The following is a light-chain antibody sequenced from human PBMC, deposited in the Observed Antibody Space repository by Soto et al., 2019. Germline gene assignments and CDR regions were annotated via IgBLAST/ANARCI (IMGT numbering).Light chain of an antibody. J-gene: IGLJ2*01. CDR2: GVT. CDR1: SSDVGGYDY. CDR3: SSYTGGNTVI. V-gene: IGLV2-14*01. Sequence: QSALTQPASVSGSPGQSITISCTGTSSDVGGYDYVSWYLQHPGEAPKLMIYGVTSRPSGVSNRFSGSKSGSTASLTIFGLQTEDEGDYHCSSYTGGNTVIFGGGTKLTVL.